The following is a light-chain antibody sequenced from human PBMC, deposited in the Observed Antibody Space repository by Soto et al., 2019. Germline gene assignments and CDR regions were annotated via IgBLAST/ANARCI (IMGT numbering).Light chain of an antibody. Sequence: EIVLTQSPATLPLSPGERATLSCRASQSVSTYLAWYQQKPGQAPSLLIYDASNRATGIPARFSGSGSGTDFTLTISSLEPEDFLVYYCQQRSNWPLLTFGRGTKVEI. V-gene: IGKV3-11*01. CDR2: DAS. J-gene: IGKJ4*01. CDR1: QSVSTY. CDR3: QQRSNWPLLT.